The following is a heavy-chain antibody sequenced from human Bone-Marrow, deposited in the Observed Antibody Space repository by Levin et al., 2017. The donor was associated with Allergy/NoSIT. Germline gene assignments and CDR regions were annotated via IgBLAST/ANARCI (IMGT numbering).Heavy chain of an antibody. CDR2: ISWNSGSI. CDR3: AKALVAIAAAGRDDSVPPILDAFEI. D-gene: IGHD6-25*01. V-gene: IGHV3-9*01. J-gene: IGHJ3*02. Sequence: GGSLRLSCAASGFTFDDYAMHWVRQAPGKGLEWVSGISWNSGSIGYADSVKGRFTISRDNAKNSLYLQMNSLRAEDTALYYCAKALVAIAAAGRDDSVPPILDAFEIWRQGTVLTVSS. CDR1: GFTFDDYA.